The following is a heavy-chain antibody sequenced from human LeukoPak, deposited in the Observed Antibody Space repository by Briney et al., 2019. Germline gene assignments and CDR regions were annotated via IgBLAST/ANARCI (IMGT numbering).Heavy chain of an antibody. CDR3: ARTGYGGYYFDY. CDR2: IRYDGSNK. D-gene: IGHD3-10*01. Sequence: GGSLRLSCAASGFTFSSYGMHWVRQAPGKGLEWVAVIRYDGSNKYYADSVKGRFAISRDNAKNSLYLQMNSLRDEDTAVYYCARTGYGGYYFDYWGQGTLVTVSS. J-gene: IGHJ4*02. V-gene: IGHV3-33*01. CDR1: GFTFSSYG.